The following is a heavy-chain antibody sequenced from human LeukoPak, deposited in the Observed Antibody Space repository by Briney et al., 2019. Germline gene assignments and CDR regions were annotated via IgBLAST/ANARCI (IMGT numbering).Heavy chain of an antibody. CDR3: ARGPYYYDY. Sequence: SETLSLTCTVSGGSISSYYWSWIRQPPGKGLEWIGYIYYSGSTNYDPSLKSRVTISVDTSKNQFSLKLSSVTAAGTAVYYCARGPYYYDYWGQGTLVTVSS. CDR1: GGSISSYY. CDR2: IYYSGST. V-gene: IGHV4-59*01. J-gene: IGHJ4*02.